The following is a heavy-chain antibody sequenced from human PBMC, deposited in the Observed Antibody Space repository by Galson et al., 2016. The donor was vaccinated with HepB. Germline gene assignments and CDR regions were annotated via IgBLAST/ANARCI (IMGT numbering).Heavy chain of an antibody. V-gene: IGHV2-26*01. Sequence: LVKPTQTLTLTCTVSGFSLSNARMGVSWIRQPPGKALEWLAHIFSNDKKSYSTSLKSRLTISKDTSRSQVVLTMTNMDPVDTATYYCARIQRSQHCTNGVCYTSFNYYAMDVWGQGTTVTVSS. J-gene: IGHJ6*02. CDR2: IFSNDKK. D-gene: IGHD2-8*01. CDR3: ARIQRSQHCTNGVCYTSFNYYAMDV. CDR1: GFSLSNARMG.